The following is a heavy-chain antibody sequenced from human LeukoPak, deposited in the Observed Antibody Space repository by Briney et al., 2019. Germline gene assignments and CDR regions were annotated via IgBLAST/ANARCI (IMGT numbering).Heavy chain of an antibody. D-gene: IGHD2-2*01. CDR1: GGSISSSSYY. CDR3: ARHRGYCSSTSCSDAFDI. V-gene: IGHV4-39*01. CDR2: IYYSGST. Sequence: SETLSLTCTVSGGSISSSSYYWGWIRQPPGKGLEWIGSIYYSGSTYYNPSLKSRVTISVDTSRNQFSLKLSSVTAADTAVYYCARHRGYCSSTSCSDAFDIWGQGTMVTVSS. J-gene: IGHJ3*02.